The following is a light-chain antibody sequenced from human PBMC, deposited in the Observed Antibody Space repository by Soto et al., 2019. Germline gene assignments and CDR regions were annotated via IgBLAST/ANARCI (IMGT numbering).Light chain of an antibody. J-gene: IGLJ1*01. Sequence: QPASVSGSPGQSITISCTGTSSDVGGYNYVSWYQQHPGKAPKLMIYEVSNRPSGVSNRFSGSKSGNTASLTISGLQAEDEADYYCSSYTSSITYVFGTGTKLTVL. V-gene: IGLV2-14*01. CDR3: SSYTSSITYV. CDR2: EVS. CDR1: SSDVGGYNY.